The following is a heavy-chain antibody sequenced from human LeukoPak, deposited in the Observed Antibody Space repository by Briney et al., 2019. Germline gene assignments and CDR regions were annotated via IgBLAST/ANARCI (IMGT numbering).Heavy chain of an antibody. CDR1: GFTFSSYG. CDR2: IRYDGSNK. CDR3: AKDIVSTRRVVRGVTFDY. Sequence: PGGSLRLSCAASGFTFSSYGMHWVRQAPGKGLEWVAFIRYDGSNKYYADSVKGRFTISRDNSKNTLYLQMNSLRAEDTAVYYCAKDIVSTRRVVRGVTFDYWGQGTLVTVSS. V-gene: IGHV3-30*02. J-gene: IGHJ4*02. D-gene: IGHD3-10*01.